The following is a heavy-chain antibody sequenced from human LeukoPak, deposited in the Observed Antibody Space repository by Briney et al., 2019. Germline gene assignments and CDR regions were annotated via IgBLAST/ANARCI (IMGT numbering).Heavy chain of an antibody. CDR2: IYAGDSET. D-gene: IGHD3-10*02. V-gene: IGHV5-51*01. J-gene: IGHJ2*01. CDR3: ASQIGVRGVIEYFDL. Sequence: GESLKISCKGSGYSFTDYWIGWVRQKPGKGLEWMGLIYAGDSETRYSPSFKGQVTISADKSISTAYLQWSSLKTSDTAMYYCASQIGVRGVIEYFDLWGRGILVSVSS. CDR1: GYSFTDYW.